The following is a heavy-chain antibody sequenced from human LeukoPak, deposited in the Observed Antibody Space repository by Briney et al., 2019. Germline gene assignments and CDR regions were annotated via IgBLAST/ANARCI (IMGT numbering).Heavy chain of an antibody. CDR3: ARGRVGALVPYD. CDR1: GYPFTGYY. CDR2: INPNSGGT. J-gene: IGHJ4*02. Sequence: ASVKVSWKAFGYPFTGYYIHWVRQAPRQGLEGIGGINPNSGGTNYAQKFQGRVTMTRDTSISTAYMELSRLRSDDTAVYYCARGRVGALVPYDWGQGTLLTVSS. D-gene: IGHD1-26*01. V-gene: IGHV1-2*02.